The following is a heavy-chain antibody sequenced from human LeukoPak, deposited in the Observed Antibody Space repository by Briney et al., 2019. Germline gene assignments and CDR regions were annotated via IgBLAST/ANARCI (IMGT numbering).Heavy chain of an antibody. CDR1: GYSFTSYW. CDR3: ARQAPITMVRGGPFDY. J-gene: IGHJ4*02. D-gene: IGHD3-10*01. V-gene: IGHV5-51*01. Sequence: GESLKISCKGSGYSFTSYWIGWVRQMPGKGLEWMGIIYPGDSDTRYSPSFQGQVTISADKSISTAYLQWSSLKASDTAMYHCARQAPITMVRGGPFDYWGQGTLVTVSS. CDR2: IYPGDSDT.